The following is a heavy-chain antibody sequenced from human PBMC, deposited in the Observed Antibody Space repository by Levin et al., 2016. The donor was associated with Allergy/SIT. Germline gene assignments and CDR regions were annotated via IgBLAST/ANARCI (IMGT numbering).Heavy chain of an antibody. CDR3: ASFRMRDTAMADLDY. Sequence: WIRQPPGKGLEWVSYISSSSSYTNYADSVKGRFTISRDNAKNSLYLQMNSLRAEDTAVYYCASFRMRDTAMADLDYWGQGTLVTVSS. D-gene: IGHD5-18*01. CDR2: ISSSSSYT. J-gene: IGHJ4*02. V-gene: IGHV3-11*06.